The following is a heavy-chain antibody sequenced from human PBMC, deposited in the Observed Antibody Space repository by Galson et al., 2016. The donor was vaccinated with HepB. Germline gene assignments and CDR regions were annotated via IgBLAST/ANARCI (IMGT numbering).Heavy chain of an antibody. CDR2: DSMDGRRK. J-gene: IGHJ4*02. V-gene: IGHV3-30*03. Sequence: SLRLSCAASGFTFSGYGMHWVRQAPGKGLEWLAADSMDGRRKFYADSVKGRFTISRDNSNNMLFLQMSSLRTDDSAIYYCARRNEYCPPVGCSVDYWGQGTLVSVSS. CDR1: GFTFSGYG. D-gene: IGHD2/OR15-2a*01. CDR3: ARRNEYCPPVGCSVDY.